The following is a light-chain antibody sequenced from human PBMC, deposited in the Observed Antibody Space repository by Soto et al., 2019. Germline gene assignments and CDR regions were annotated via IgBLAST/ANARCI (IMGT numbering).Light chain of an antibody. J-gene: IGLJ2*01. CDR1: SSDVGGYNY. CDR3: SSYTSSSTPHVV. CDR2: DVS. V-gene: IGLV2-14*01. Sequence: QSVLTQPASVSGSPGQSITISCTGTSSDVGGYNYVSWYQQHPGKAPKLMIYDVSNRPSGVSNRFSGFKSGNTASLTISGLQAEDEADYYCSSYTSSSTPHVVFGGGTKLTVL.